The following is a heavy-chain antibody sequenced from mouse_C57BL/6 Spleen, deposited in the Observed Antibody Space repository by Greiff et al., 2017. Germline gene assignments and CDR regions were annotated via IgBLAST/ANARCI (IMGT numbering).Heavy chain of an antibody. CDR1: GFSFNTYA. J-gene: IGHJ3*01. Sequence: EVQLVESGGGLVQPKGSLKLSCAASGFSFNTYAMNWVRQAPGKGLEWVARIRSKSNNYATYYADSVKDRFTISRDDSESMLYLQMNNLKTEDTAMYYCVRHSDSSGFAYWGQGTLVTVSA. CDR2: IRSKSNNYAT. D-gene: IGHD3-2*02. CDR3: VRHSDSSGFAY. V-gene: IGHV10-1*01.